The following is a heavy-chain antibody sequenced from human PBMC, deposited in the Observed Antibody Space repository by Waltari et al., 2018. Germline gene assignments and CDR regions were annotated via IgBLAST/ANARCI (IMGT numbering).Heavy chain of an antibody. J-gene: IGHJ3*02. CDR3: AKDGGGVTFDI. V-gene: IGHV3-23*03. CDR1: GFTFSNYD. D-gene: IGHD2-8*02. Sequence: VQLLESGGGLVQPGGSPRLSCAASGFTFSNYDMSWVRQAPGKGLELVSVIYNFVSTHYGDSVKGRFTISRDNSKNTLYLQMNSLRAEDTAVYYCAKDGGGVTFDIWGQGTMVTVSS. CDR2: IYNFVST.